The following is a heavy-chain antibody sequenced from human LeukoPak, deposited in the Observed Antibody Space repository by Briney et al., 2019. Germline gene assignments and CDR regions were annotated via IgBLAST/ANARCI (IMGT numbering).Heavy chain of an antibody. Sequence: PSETLSLTCTVSGGSISSGGYYWSWIRQHPGKGLEWIGYIYYSGSTYYNPSLKSRVTISVDTSKNQFSLKLSSVTAADTAVYYCARPTPLLDDILTGWVFDYWGQGTLVTVSS. CDR2: IYYSGST. V-gene: IGHV4-31*03. J-gene: IGHJ4*02. CDR3: ARPTPLLDDILTGWVFDY. CDR1: GGSISSGGYY. D-gene: IGHD3-9*01.